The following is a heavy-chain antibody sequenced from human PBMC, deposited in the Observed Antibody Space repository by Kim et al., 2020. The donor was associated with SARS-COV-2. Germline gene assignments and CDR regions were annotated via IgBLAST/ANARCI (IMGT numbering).Heavy chain of an antibody. J-gene: IGHJ4*02. CDR2: K. D-gene: IGHD6-13*01. CDR3: ARLGSSSWNFDY. V-gene: IGHV3-7*04. Sequence: KYYVDSVKRRFTISRDNAKNSLYLQMNSLRAEDTAVYYCARLGSSSWNFDYWGQGTLVTVSS.